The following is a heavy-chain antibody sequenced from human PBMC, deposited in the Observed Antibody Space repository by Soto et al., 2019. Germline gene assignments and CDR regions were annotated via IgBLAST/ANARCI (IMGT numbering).Heavy chain of an antibody. D-gene: IGHD3-16*01. V-gene: IGHV4-59*08. CDR1: GDSIRSYY. Sequence: QVQLQESGPGLVKPSETLSLTCTVSGDSIRSYYWSWLRQPPGKGLEWIGYIYYSRSTNYNPSLHCRVTISVNTFKPRYSLKLSSVPAAETTVYYCERLSMIRFAGIRKDAFDVWAQVTMVTVSS. CDR3: ERLSMIRFAGIRKDAFDV. J-gene: IGHJ3*01. CDR2: IYYSRST.